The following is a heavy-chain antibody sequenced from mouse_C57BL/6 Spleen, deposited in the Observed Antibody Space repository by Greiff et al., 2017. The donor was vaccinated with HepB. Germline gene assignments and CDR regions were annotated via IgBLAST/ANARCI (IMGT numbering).Heavy chain of an antibody. CDR2: ISNGGGST. D-gene: IGHD3-2*02. CDR1: GFTFSDYY. CDR3: ARRSSGYWFAY. J-gene: IGHJ3*01. Sequence: EVKLVESGGGLVQPGGSLKLSCAASGFTFSDYYMYWVRQTPEKRLEWVAYISNGGGSTYYPDTVKGRFTISRDNAKNTLYLQMSRLKSEDTAMYYCARRSSGYWFAYWGQGTLVTVSA. V-gene: IGHV5-12*01.